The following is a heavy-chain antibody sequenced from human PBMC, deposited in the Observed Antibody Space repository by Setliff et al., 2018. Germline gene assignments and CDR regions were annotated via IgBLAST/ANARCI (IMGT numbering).Heavy chain of an antibody. D-gene: IGHD3-22*01. CDR3: ARAMYIAGYYGGGYSYYYMDV. V-gene: IGHV4-59*08. J-gene: IGHJ6*03. Sequence: SETLSLTCNVSGDSINNNYWSWIRQPPGKGLEWIGHIYYSGSTNYNPSLKSRVTISLDSSKTQFSLKLSSVTAADTAVYYCARAMYIAGYYGGGYSYYYMDVWGKATTVTVSS. CDR2: IYYSGST. CDR1: GDSINNNY.